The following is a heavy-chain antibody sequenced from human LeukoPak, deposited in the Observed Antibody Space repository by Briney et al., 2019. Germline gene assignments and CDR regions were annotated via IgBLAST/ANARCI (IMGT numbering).Heavy chain of an antibody. V-gene: IGHV3-7*01. CDR3: ARDRAYSSFDY. D-gene: IGHD6-19*01. CDR2: IKEDGSNT. Sequence: GGSLRLSCAASGFTFSSAWMDRVRQAPGKGLEWVAKIKEDGSNTYYGDSVKGRFTISRDNAKNSLYLQMNNLRAEDTAVYFCARDRAYSSFDYWGRGTLVTVSS. J-gene: IGHJ4*02. CDR1: GFTFSSAW.